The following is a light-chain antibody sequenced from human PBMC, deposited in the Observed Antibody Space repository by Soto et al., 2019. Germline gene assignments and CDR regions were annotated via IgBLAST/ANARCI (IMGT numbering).Light chain of an antibody. CDR2: WAS. V-gene: IGKV4-1*01. CDR3: QQYYSTPQT. Sequence: DIVMTQSPDSLAVCLGERATINCKSSQSALYSSNNKNYLAWYQQKPGQPPKLLIYWASTRESGVPDRFSGSGSGTDFTLTISSLQAEDVAVYYCQQYYSTPQTFGQGTKVEIK. J-gene: IGKJ1*01. CDR1: QSALYSSNNKNY.